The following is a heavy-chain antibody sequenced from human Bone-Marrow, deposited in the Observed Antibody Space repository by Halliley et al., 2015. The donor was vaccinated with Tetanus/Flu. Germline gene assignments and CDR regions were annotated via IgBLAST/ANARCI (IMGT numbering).Heavy chain of an antibody. J-gene: IGHJ6*02. V-gene: IGHV3-64D*08. CDR3: VKYAGPGYYYYGMDV. D-gene: IGHD1-1*01. CDR2: VSSNEGYT. Sequence: SSVSSNEGYTSYADSVKGRFTISRDNSKNALFLQMSSLRVEDTAVYYCVKYAGPGYYYYGMDVWGQGTTVAVSS.